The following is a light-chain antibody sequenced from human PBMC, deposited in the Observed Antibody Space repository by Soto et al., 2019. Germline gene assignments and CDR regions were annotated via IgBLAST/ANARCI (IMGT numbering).Light chain of an antibody. V-gene: IGLV1-47*01. CDR2: RNN. Sequence: QSVLTQPPSASRTPGQRVTISCSGSSSNIGSNYVYWYQQLPGTAPKLLIYRNNQRPSGVPDRFSGSKSGTSASLAISGLPSEDEADYYCAAWDDSLSGWVFGGGTKLTVL. CDR1: SSNIGSNY. CDR3: AAWDDSLSGWV. J-gene: IGLJ3*02.